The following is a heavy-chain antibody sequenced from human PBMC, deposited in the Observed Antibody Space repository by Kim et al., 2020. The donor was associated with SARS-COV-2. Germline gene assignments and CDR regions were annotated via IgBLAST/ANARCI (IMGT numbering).Heavy chain of an antibody. V-gene: IGHV4-39*01. CDR1: GDSITSRSYY. D-gene: IGHD6-19*01. J-gene: IGHJ4*02. CDR3: ARQLAYSSGWYGLNY. CDR2: LNYGGGT. Sequence: SETLSLTCTVSGDSITSRSYYWTWIRHAPGKGLEWIGALNYGGGTYYKPSLKSRVTISTDTSKNQFSLKLTSVTAADTAVYYCARQLAYSSGWYGLNYWGQGTEVTVSA.